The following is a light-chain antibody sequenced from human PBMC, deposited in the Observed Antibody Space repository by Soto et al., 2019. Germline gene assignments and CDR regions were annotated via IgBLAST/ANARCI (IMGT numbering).Light chain of an antibody. V-gene: IGKV3-15*01. J-gene: IGKJ4*01. CDR1: RSVSNR. Sequence: EILMTQSPATLSVSPGERVTFSCRASRSVSNRLAWYQHKPGQAPRLLISGASTGATGIPPRFSGSGSGTDFTLTVDSLQSEDIAVYYCQQYYNWPVTFGGGTKVEIK. CDR2: GAS. CDR3: QQYYNWPVT.